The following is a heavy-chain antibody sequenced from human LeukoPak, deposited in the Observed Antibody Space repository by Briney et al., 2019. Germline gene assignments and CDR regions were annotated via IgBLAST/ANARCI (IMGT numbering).Heavy chain of an antibody. CDR1: GGSISSSSYY. Sequence: SETLSLTCTVSGGSISSSSYYWGWIRQPPWKGLEWIGSIYYSGSTYYNPSLKSRVTISVDTSKNQFSLKLSSVTAADTAVYYCAREYSSGWYEGAFDIWGQGTMVTVSS. CDR3: AREYSSGWYEGAFDI. J-gene: IGHJ3*02. CDR2: IYYSGST. D-gene: IGHD6-19*01. V-gene: IGHV4-39*01.